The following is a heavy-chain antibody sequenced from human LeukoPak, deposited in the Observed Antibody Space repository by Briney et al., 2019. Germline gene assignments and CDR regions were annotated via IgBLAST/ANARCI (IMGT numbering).Heavy chain of an antibody. CDR1: GFTFNTYW. J-gene: IGHJ4*02. Sequence: GGPLRLSCAASGFTFNTYWMHWVRQAPGKGLVWVSRINTDGSSTSYADSVKGRFTISRDNAKNTLYLQMNSLRAEDTAVYYCARGGESRAVAVTGIGYWGQGTLVTVSS. D-gene: IGHD6-19*01. CDR2: INTDGSST. V-gene: IGHV3-74*01. CDR3: ARGGESRAVAVTGIGY.